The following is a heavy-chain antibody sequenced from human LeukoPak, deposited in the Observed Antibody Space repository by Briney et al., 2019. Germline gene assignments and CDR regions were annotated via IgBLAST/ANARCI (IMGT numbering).Heavy chain of an antibody. D-gene: IGHD6-13*01. CDR1: GGSFSGYY. CDR2: INHSGST. Sequence: SETLSLTCAVYGGSFSGYYWSWIRQPPGKGLEWIGEINHSGSTNYNPSLKSRVTISVDTSKNQFSLKLSSVTAADTAVYCCARVPRVGSSWRKIDYWGQGTLVTVSS. J-gene: IGHJ4*02. V-gene: IGHV4-34*01. CDR3: ARVPRVGSSWRKIDY.